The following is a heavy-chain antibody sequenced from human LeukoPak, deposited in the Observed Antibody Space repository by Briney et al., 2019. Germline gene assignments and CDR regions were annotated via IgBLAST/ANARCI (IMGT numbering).Heavy chain of an antibody. Sequence: GGSLRLSCAASGFTFSSYSMNWVRQAPGKGLEWVSGITGGRSTYYADSVKGRFTISRDNSQNTMSMEMNSLRAEDTAVYYCAITMVRGVTPFDPWGQGTLVTVSS. V-gene: IGHV3-23*01. D-gene: IGHD3-10*01. CDR2: ITGGRST. CDR1: GFTFSSYS. CDR3: AITMVRGVTPFDP. J-gene: IGHJ5*02.